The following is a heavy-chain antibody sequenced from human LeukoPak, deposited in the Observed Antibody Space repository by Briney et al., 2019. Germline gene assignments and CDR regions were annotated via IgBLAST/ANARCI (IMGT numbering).Heavy chain of an antibody. J-gene: IGHJ4*02. CDR2: MRRDGNEI. CDR3: ARLCWGNRLAGFDS. D-gene: IGHD3-10*02. CDR1: GFNFLDYN. V-gene: IGHV3-7*01. Sequence: PGGSLRLSCAASGFNFLDYNIDWVRQAPGKGLEWVANMRRDGNEIYYLDSVRGRFTISRDNAKNSLYLQMNSLRAEDTAVYYCARLCWGNRLAGFDSWGQGTLVTVSS.